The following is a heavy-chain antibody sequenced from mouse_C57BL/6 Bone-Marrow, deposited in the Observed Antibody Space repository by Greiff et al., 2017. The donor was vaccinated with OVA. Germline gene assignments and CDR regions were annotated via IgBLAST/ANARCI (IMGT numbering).Heavy chain of an antibody. Sequence: QVHVKQSGAELARPGASVKLSCKASGYTFTSYGISWVKQRTGQGLEWIGEIYPRSGNTYYNAKFKGQATLTADKSSSTAYMELRSLTSEDSAVYFCARFAMDYWGQGTSVTVSS. CDR1: GYTFTSYG. J-gene: IGHJ4*01. CDR2: IYPRSGNT. V-gene: IGHV1-81*01. CDR3: ARFAMDY.